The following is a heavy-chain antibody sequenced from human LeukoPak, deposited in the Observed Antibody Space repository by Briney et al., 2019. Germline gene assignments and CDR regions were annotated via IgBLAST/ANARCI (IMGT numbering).Heavy chain of an antibody. D-gene: IGHD4-23*01. CDR3: TRYGGNSFSY. CDR1: GFTFGDSA. CDR2: IRSKAYGGTT. Sequence: GGSLRLSCTASGFTFGDSAMSWVRQAPGKGLEWVGFIRSKAYGGTTEYAASVRGRFTISRDDSKSIAYLQMNSLNTEDTAVYYCTRYGGNSFSYWGQGTLVTVSS. V-gene: IGHV3-49*04. J-gene: IGHJ4*02.